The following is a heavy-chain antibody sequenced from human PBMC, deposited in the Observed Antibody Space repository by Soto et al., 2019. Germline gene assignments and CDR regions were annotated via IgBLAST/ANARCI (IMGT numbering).Heavy chain of an antibody. J-gene: IGHJ5*02. CDR2: IYYSGST. CDR1: GGSISSYY. CDR3: ARLWSGLIWFDP. D-gene: IGHD3-3*01. Sequence: SETLSLTCTVSGGSISSYYWSWIRQPPGKGLEWIGYIYYSGSTNYNPSLKSRVTISVDTSKNQFSLKLSSVTAADTAVYYCARLWSGLIWFDPWGQGTLVTVYS. V-gene: IGHV4-59*08.